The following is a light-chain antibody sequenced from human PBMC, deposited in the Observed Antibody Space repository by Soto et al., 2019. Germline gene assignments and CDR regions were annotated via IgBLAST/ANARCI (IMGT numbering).Light chain of an antibody. CDR2: SSS. J-gene: IGKJ4*02. V-gene: IGKV1-39*01. CDR1: SRIINW. CDR3: QQNFSTQTT. Sequence: ILLTQAPSTLSSSVSHRVTMTCRARSRIINWLAWYQQRPGKAPKLLIYSSSILHGAASSRFSGGGSGTDFTLTISDLQPEDFAIYYCQQNFSTQTTSGGGTKVDIK.